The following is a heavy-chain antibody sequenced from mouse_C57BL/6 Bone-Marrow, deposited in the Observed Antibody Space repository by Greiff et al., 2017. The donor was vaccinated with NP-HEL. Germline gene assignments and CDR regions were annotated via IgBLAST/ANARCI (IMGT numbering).Heavy chain of an antibody. CDR3: ARLYGNPYYFDY. V-gene: IGHV3-5*01. CDR2: IYYSGTI. CDR1: GISITTGNYR. Sequence: EVKLQESGPGLVKPSQTVFLTCTVTGISITTGNYRWSWIRQFPGNKLEWIGYIYYSGTITYNPSLTSRTTITRDTPKNQFFLEMNSLTAEDTATYYCARLYGNPYYFDYWGQGTTLTVSS. J-gene: IGHJ2*01. D-gene: IGHD2-1*01.